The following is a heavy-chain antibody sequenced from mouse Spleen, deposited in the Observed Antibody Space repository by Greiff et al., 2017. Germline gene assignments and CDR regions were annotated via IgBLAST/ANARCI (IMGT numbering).Heavy chain of an antibody. CDR3: ARSNGDYFDY. CDR2: IHPNSGST. D-gene: IGHD1-1*01. V-gene: IGHV1-64*01. Sequence: VQLQQPGAELVKPGTSVKLSCKASGYTFTSYWMHWVKQRPGQGLEWIGMIHPNSGSTNYNEKFKSKATLTVDKSSSTAYMQLSSLTSEDSAVYYCARSNGDYFDYWGQGTTLTVSS. J-gene: IGHJ2*01. CDR1: GYTFTSYW.